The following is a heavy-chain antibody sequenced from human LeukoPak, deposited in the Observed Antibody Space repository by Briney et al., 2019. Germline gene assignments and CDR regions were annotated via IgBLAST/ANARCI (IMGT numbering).Heavy chain of an antibody. CDR3: ARVSYSSNNWFNP. V-gene: IGHV4-39*07. CDR2: IYYSGST. Sequence: SETLSLTCTVSGGSISSSSYYWGWIRQPPGKGLEWIGSIYYSGSTYYNPSLKSRVTISVDTSKNQFSLKLSSVTAADTAVYYCARVSYSSNNWFNPWGQGTLVNVSS. J-gene: IGHJ5*02. CDR1: GGSISSSSYY. D-gene: IGHD6-13*01.